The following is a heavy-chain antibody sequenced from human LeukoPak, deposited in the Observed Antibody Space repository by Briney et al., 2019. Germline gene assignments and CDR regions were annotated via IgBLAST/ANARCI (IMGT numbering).Heavy chain of an antibody. CDR1: GGSISSSSYY. J-gene: IGHJ3*02. D-gene: IGHD1-26*01. Sequence: PSETLSLTCTVSGGSISSSSYYWGWIRQPPGKGLEWIGSMYYSGSTHYNPSLKSRVTISVDTSKNQFSLKLSSVTAADTAVYYCAHQSGSHHDAFDIWGQGTMVTVSS. CDR3: AHQSGSHHDAFDI. V-gene: IGHV4-39*01. CDR2: MYYSGST.